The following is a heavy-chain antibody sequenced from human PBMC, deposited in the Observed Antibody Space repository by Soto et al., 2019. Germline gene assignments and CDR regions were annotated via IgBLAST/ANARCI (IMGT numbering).Heavy chain of an antibody. CDR2: ISYDGSNK. D-gene: IGHD6-13*01. CDR3: ARDREQQLEVYYYYGMDV. J-gene: IGHJ6*02. Sequence: QVQLVESGGGVVQPGRSLRLSCAASGFTFSSYAMHWVRQAPGKGLEWVAVISYDGSNKYYADSVKGRFTISRDNSKNTLYLQMNRLRAEDTAVYYCARDREQQLEVYYYYGMDVWGQGTTVTVSS. V-gene: IGHV3-30-3*01. CDR1: GFTFSSYA.